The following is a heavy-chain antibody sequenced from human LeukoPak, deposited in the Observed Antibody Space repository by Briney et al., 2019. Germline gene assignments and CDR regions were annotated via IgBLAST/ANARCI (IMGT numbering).Heavy chain of an antibody. CDR3: ARAVGSGWRATDC. D-gene: IGHD6-19*01. V-gene: IGHV3-7*03. CDR2: IKQDGSEK. CDR1: GFTFSSYW. J-gene: IGHJ4*02. Sequence: PGGSLRLSCAASGFTFSSYWMSWVRQAPGKGLEWVANIKQDGSEKYYVDSVKGRFTISRDNAKNSLYLQMNSLRAEDTAVYYCARAVGSGWRATDCWGQGTLVTVSS.